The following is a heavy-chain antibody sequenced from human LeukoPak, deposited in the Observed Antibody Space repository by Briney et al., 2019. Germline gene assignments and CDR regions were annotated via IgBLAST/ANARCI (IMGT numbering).Heavy chain of an antibody. Sequence: GGSLRLSCAASGFTVSSNYMSWVRQAPGKGLEWVAVIWDDGSNKYYAESVKGRFTISRDISKNMLYLQMNSLRVEDTAVYYCAKERGGQDWDFDLWGRGTLVTVSS. D-gene: IGHD3-10*01. CDR1: GFTVSSNY. CDR2: IWDDGSNK. CDR3: AKERGGQDWDFDL. V-gene: IGHV3-33*06. J-gene: IGHJ2*01.